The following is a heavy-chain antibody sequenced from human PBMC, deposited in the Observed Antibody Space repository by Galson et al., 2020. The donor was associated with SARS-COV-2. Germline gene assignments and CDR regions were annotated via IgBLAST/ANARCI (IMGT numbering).Heavy chain of an antibody. Sequence: SETLSLTCSVSGGSISNSGYYWGWIRQPPGKGLEWIGSIYYSGNTYYNPSLKSRVTISVDTSKNQFSLKLSSVTAADTAVYYCARIIVVAQVAMFHFESWGQGNLVTVSS. CDR1: GGSISNSGYY. CDR2: IYYSGNT. D-gene: IGHD2-2*01. J-gene: IGHJ4*02. V-gene: IGHV4-39*07. CDR3: ARIIVVAQVAMFHFES.